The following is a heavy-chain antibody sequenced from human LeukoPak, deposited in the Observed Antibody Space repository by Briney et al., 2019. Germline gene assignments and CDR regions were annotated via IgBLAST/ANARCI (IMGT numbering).Heavy chain of an antibody. CDR2: IFSRGNT. CDR1: GGSMSNYY. CDR3: GRGGDTSSFYYFLDF. Sequence: SETLSLTCSVSGGSMSNYYWTWIRQPPGKGLEWIGYIFSRGNTNYNPSLKSRVTISVDTSKSQFSLKLNSVTAADTAVYYCGRGGDTSSFYYFLDFWGQGTLVTVSS. V-gene: IGHV4-4*09. D-gene: IGHD3-22*01. J-gene: IGHJ4*02.